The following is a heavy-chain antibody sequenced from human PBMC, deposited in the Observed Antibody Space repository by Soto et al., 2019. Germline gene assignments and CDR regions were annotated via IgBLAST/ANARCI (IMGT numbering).Heavy chain of an antibody. CDR3: ARWWSGSRQGFDP. V-gene: IGHV4-31*03. CDR1: GGSISSGDYY. J-gene: IGHJ5*02. CDR2: FYYSGST. Sequence: SETLSLTCTVSGGSISSGDYYWSWIRQHPGKGLEWIGYFYYSGSTYYNPSLKSRVTISVDTSKNQFSLKLSSVTAADTAVYYCARWWSGSRQGFDPWGQGTLVTVSS. D-gene: IGHD3-3*01.